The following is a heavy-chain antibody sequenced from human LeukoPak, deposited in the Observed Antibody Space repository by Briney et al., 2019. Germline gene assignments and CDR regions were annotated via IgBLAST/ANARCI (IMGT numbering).Heavy chain of an antibody. V-gene: IGHV3-30*18. CDR2: ISYDGSNK. CDR3: AKDPDYGTYYFDY. Sequence: GGSLRLSCAASGFTFSSYGMHWVRQAPGKGLEWVAVISYDGSNKYYADSVKGRFTISRDNSKNTLYLQMNSLRAEDTAVYYCAKDPDYGTYYFDYWGQGTLVTVSS. J-gene: IGHJ4*02. CDR1: GFTFSSYG. D-gene: IGHD4-17*01.